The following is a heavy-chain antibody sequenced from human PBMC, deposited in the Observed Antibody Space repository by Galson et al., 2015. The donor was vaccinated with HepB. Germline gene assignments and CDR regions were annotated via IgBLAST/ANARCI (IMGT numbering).Heavy chain of an antibody. V-gene: IGHV4-34*01. CDR1: GGSFSGYY. D-gene: IGHD3-9*01. J-gene: IGHJ6*02. CDR2: VNYSGTT. Sequence: ETLSLTCAVYGGSFSGYYWSWIRQSPGRGLEWIAEVNYSGTTTYNPSLKSRVTISSDTSNSQVSLELRSVTAADTGLYFCARGFIYFDSLPLKRYYYCGMGVWGQGTTVTVPS. CDR3: ARGFIYFDSLPLKRYYYCGMGV.